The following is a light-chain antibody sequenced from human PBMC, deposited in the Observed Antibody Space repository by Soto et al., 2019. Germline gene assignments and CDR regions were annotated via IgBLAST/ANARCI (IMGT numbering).Light chain of an antibody. CDR1: SSDVGGYNY. J-gene: IGLJ1*01. V-gene: IGLV2-11*01. CDR2: DVS. Sequence: QSALTQPRSVSGSPGQSVTISCTGTSSDVGGYNYVSWYQQHPGKAPKLMIYDVSKRPSGVPDRFSGSKSGNTASLTISGLQAEDEADYYCCSYAGSYTSPFGFGTGTKVTVL. CDR3: CSYAGSYTSPFG.